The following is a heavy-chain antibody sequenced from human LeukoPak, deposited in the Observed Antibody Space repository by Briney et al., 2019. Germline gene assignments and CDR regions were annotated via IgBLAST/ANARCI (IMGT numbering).Heavy chain of an antibody. J-gene: IGHJ4*02. CDR2: IKNKGEGETT. CDR1: GFTFINAW. Sequence: GGSLRLSCAASGFTFINAWMSWVRQAPGKGLEWVGRIKNKGEGETTDYAAPVKGRFTISRDDSENTLFLQMHSLETEDTALYYCVWNSEHYFDFWGQGSLATVSS. D-gene: IGHD1-7*01. CDR3: VWNSEHYFDF. V-gene: IGHV3-15*01.